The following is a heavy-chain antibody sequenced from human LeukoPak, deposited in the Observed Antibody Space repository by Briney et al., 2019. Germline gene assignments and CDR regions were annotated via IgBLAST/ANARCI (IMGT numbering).Heavy chain of an antibody. J-gene: IGHJ4*02. V-gene: IGHV4-59*01. D-gene: IGHD3-22*01. CDR3: AREADYDSSGYYY. CDR2: IYYSGST. CDR1: GGSISSYY. Sequence: SEILSLTCTVSGGSISSYYWSWIGQPPGKGLEWIGYIYYSGSTNYNPSLKSRVTISVDTSKNQFSLKLSSVTAADTAVYYCAREADYDSSGYYYWGQGTLVTVSS.